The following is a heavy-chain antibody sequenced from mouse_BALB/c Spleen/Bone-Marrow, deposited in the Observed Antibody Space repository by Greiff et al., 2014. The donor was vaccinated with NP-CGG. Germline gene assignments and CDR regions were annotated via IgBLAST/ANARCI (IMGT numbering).Heavy chain of an antibody. Sequence: VQLQQSGAELARPGASVKMSCEASGYTFTSYTMHWVKQRPGQGLEWIGYINPSSGYTNYNQKFKDKATLTADKSSSTAYMQLSSLTSEDSAVYYCARYRYDWYFDVWGAGTTVTVSS. D-gene: IGHD2-14*01. CDR1: GYTFTSYT. CDR2: INPSSGYT. V-gene: IGHV1-4*01. CDR3: ARYRYDWYFDV. J-gene: IGHJ1*01.